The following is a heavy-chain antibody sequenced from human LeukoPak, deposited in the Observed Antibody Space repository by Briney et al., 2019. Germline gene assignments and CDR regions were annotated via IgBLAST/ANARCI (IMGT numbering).Heavy chain of an antibody. CDR3: ARSYSGSYPNFDY. J-gene: IGHJ4*02. V-gene: IGHV4-59*01. CDR1: GGSISGYY. Sequence: SETLSLTCTVSGGSISGYYWSWIRQPPGKGLEWIGGSTNYNPSLKSRVTISVDMSKNQFSLRLSSVTAADTAVYYCARSYSGSYPNFDYWGQGTLVTVSS. D-gene: IGHD1-26*01. CDR2: GST.